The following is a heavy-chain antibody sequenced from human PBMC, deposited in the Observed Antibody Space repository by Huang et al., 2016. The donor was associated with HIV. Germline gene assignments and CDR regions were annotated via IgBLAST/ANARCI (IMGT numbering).Heavy chain of an antibody. CDR2: INHRGNT. V-gene: IGHV4-34*02. Sequence: QVQLEQRGAGLLKASETLSLTCVVYGGSFSGYYWNWFRQAPGKGLERVGEINHRGNTNYSPCRKGGLNMSMDTSKGQFSLDLTSLSAADTGSYFCARRYNSRRDYWGRGTLVTVHS. CDR3: ARRYNSRRDY. J-gene: IGHJ4*02. CDR1: GGSFSGYY. D-gene: IGHD3-22*01.